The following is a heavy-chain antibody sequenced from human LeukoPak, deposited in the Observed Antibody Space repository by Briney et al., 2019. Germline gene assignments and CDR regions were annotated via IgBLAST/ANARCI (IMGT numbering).Heavy chain of an antibody. CDR1: GGSISSYY. D-gene: IGHD3-3*01. V-gene: IGHV4-59*01. CDR2: IYYSGST. Sequence: SETLSLTCTVSGGSISSYYWSWIRQPPGKGLEWIGYIYYSGSTNYNPSLKSRVTISVDTSKNQFSLKLSSVTAADTAVYYCATTPITIFGVAYFYMDVWGEGTTVTVSS. CDR3: ATTPITIFGVAYFYMDV. J-gene: IGHJ6*03.